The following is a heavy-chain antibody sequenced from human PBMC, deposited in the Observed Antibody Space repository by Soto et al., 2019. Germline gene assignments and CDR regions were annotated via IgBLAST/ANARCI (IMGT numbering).Heavy chain of an antibody. CDR2: IYYSGST. V-gene: IGHV4-39*01. D-gene: IGHD6-19*01. CDR3: ARHYSSGSRNWFDP. Sequence: ETLSLTCSVSGGSINSSSYFWGWVRQPPGKGLEWIGSIYYSGSTYYNPSLRSRVTISVDTSKNQFSLKLSSVTAADTAVFYCARHYSSGSRNWFDPWGQGTLVTVS. CDR1: GGSINSSSYF. J-gene: IGHJ5*02.